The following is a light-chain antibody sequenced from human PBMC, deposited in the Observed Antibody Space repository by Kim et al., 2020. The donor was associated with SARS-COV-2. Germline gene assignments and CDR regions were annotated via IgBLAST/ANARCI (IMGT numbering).Light chain of an antibody. J-gene: IGLJ1*01. CDR2: SNN. Sequence: QSVLTQPPSASGTPVPRLTLSCSGSSSNIGSNTVNWYQQLPGTAPKLLIYSNNQRPSGVPDRFSGSKSGTSASLAISGLQSEDEADYYCAAWDDSLNFPVFGTGTQVTVL. CDR1: SSNIGSNT. CDR3: AAWDDSLNFPV. V-gene: IGLV1-44*01.